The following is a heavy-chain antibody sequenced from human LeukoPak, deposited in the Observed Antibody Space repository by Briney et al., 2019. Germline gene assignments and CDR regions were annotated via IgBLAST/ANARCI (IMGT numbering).Heavy chain of an antibody. D-gene: IGHD6-13*01. CDR1: GGSISSSYYY. CDR3: ARHLPEGYSSSWHVDY. J-gene: IGHJ4*02. V-gene: IGHV4-39*01. CDR2: IYYSGST. Sequence: SETLSLTCTVSGGSISSSYYYWGWIRQPPGKGLEWIGSIYYSGSTYYNPSLKSRVTISVDTSKNQFSLKLSSVTAADTAVYYCARHLPEGYSSSWHVDYWGQGTLVTVSS.